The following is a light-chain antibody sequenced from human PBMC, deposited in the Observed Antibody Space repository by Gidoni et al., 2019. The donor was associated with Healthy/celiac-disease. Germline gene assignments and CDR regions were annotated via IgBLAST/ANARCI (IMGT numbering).Light chain of an antibody. CDR1: QGISSY. J-gene: IGKJ3*01. V-gene: IGKV1-8*01. CDR2: AAS. CDR3: QQYYSYPFT. Sequence: AIRMTQYPSSFSASTGDRVTITCRASQGISSYLAWYQQKPGKAPKLLIYAASTLQSGVPSRFSGSGSGTDFTLTIRCLQSEDFATYYCQQYYSYPFTFGPGTKVDIK.